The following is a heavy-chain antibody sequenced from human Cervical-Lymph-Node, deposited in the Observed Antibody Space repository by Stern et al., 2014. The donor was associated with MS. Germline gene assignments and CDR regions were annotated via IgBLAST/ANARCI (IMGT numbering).Heavy chain of an antibody. V-gene: IGHV1-24*01. Sequence: VQLVESGAEVKKPGASVTVSCNGSGHPLSELAIHWLRQLPTSGLEWLGQFDPEDGETVYAQRLQGRLTMTEDTNTVTAYMTLTALTSDDTAVYYCATDRGVKWGPGTLVAVSS. CDR3: ATDRGVK. CDR1: GHPLSELA. J-gene: IGHJ4*02. CDR2: FDPEDGET. D-gene: IGHD3-10*01.